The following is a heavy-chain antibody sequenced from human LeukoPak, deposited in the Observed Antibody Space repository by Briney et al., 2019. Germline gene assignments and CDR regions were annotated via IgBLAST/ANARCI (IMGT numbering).Heavy chain of an antibody. CDR3: ARGTYYYDSSGYFDY. J-gene: IGHJ4*02. V-gene: IGHV1-2*06. CDR2: INPNSGGT. D-gene: IGHD3-22*01. CDR1: GYTFTGYY. Sequence: ASVKVSCKASGYTFTGYYMHWVRQAPGQGLEWMGRINPNSGGTNYAQKFQGRATMTRDTSISTAYMELSRLRSDDTAVYYCARGTYYYDSSGYFDYWGQGTLVTVSS.